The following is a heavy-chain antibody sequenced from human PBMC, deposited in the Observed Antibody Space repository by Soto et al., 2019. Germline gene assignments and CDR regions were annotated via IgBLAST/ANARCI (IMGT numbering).Heavy chain of an antibody. CDR2: IFPADSDT. Sequence: EVQLVQSGAEVKKPGESLKISCKGSGYSFSTNWIGWVRQMPGKGLEWMGIIFPADSDTRYSPSFQGQVTISADKSINAAYLQWSSLKASDTAMFYCARRGGSSFDYWGQGTLVTVSS. J-gene: IGHJ4*02. D-gene: IGHD2-15*01. CDR1: GYSFSTNW. CDR3: ARRGGSSFDY. V-gene: IGHV5-51*01.